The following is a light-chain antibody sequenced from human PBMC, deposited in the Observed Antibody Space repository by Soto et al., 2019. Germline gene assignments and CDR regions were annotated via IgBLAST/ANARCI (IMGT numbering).Light chain of an antibody. V-gene: IGKV3-11*01. CDR3: QQYNNWPRT. Sequence: EIVLTQSPATLSLSPGARATLSCRASQSVSTDLAWYQQRPGQAPRLLISDASYRATGIPARFSGSGSGTDFTLTISSLQSEDFAVYYCQQYNNWPRTFGQGTKVDI. J-gene: IGKJ1*01. CDR2: DAS. CDR1: QSVSTD.